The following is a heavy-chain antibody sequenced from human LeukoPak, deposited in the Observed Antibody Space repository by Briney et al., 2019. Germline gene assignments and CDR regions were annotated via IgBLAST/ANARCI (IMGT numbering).Heavy chain of an antibody. CDR1: GGSISTYY. CDR3: ARFPLYPYSSGLADY. V-gene: IGHV4-59*01. Sequence: PSETLALTCTVSGGSISTYYWSWIRQPPGKGLEWIGYIYYSGTTNYNPSLKSRVTISVDTSKNQFSLKLSSVTAADTAVYYCARFPLYPYSSGLADYWGQGALVTVSS. CDR2: IYYSGTT. J-gene: IGHJ4*02. D-gene: IGHD6-19*01.